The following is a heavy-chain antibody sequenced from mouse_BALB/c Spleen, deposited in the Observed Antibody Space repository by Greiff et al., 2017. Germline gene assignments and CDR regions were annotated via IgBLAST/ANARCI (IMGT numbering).Heavy chain of an antibody. D-gene: IGHD1-1*02. CDR1: GFNIKDTY. J-gene: IGHJ3*01. CDR3: ARGGGNPAWFAY. CDR2: IDPANGNT. Sequence: VQLRQSGAELVKPGASVKLSCTASGFNIKDTYMHWVKQRPEQGLEWIGRIDPANGNTKYDPKFQGKATITADTSSNTAYLQLSSLTSEDTAVYYCARGGGNPAWFAYWGQGTLVTVAA. V-gene: IGHV14-3*02.